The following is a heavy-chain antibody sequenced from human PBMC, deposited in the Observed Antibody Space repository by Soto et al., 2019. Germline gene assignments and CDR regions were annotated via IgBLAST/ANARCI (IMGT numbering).Heavy chain of an antibody. D-gene: IGHD2-8*01. CDR1: GFTFTSSA. Sequence: AASVKVSCKASGFTFTSSAFQWVRQARGQRLEWIGWIAVGSGYTNYAQRFQDRVTLTRGMSTATTYMELSRLTSEDTAIYYCAADATAWQQMVPSDYWGQGXLVTVSS. J-gene: IGHJ4*02. V-gene: IGHV1-58*01. CDR2: IAVGSGYT. CDR3: AADATAWQQMVPSDY.